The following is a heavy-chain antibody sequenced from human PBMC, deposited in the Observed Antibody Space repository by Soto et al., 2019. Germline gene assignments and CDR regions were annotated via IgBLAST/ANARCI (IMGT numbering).Heavy chain of an antibody. J-gene: IGHJ4*02. CDR3: ARGNSSSSGEVDY. V-gene: IGHV3-7*03. Sequence: GGSLRLSCAASGFTFSSYLMSWVRQSPGKGLEWVANIKQDGSEKYYVDSVKGRFTISRDNAKNSLYLQMNSLRAEDTAVYYCARGNSSSSGEVDYWGQGTLVTVSS. CDR2: IKQDGSEK. CDR1: GFTFSSYL. D-gene: IGHD6-6*01.